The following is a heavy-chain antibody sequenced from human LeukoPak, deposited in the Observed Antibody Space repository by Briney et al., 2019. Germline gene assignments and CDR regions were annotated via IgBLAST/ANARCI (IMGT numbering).Heavy chain of an antibody. J-gene: IGHJ3*02. CDR1: GYSFITYW. CDR3: ARRIMSGAFDI. CDR2: MFPDDSDI. V-gene: IGHV5-51*01. D-gene: IGHD1-14*01. Sequence: GESLKISCKGSGYSFITYWIAWMRLMPGKGREWMGIMFPDDSDIRYSPSFQGQVTISADKSITTAYLQWSSLKASDTAMYYCARRIMSGAFDIWGQGIMVTVSS.